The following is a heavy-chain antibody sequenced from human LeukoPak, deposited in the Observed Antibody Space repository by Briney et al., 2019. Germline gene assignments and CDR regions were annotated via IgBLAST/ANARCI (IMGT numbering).Heavy chain of an antibody. Sequence: GGSLRLSCAGSGYAFADHGMSWVRQAPGKGLEWVAGINWNGESTGYGDSVKGRFTISRDNAKNSLFLQMNSLRAEDTALYHCAKGDRNGWYFDYWGLGTLVTVSS. V-gene: IGHV3-20*01. J-gene: IGHJ4*02. CDR1: GYAFADHG. CDR2: INWNGEST. D-gene: IGHD6-19*01. CDR3: AKGDRNGWYFDY.